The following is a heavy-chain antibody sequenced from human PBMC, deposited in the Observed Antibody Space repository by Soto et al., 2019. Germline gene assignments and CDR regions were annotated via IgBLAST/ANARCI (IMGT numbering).Heavy chain of an antibody. CDR2: INSDGSST. CDR3: AILRFLEWLPPGDY. V-gene: IGHV3-74*01. Sequence: EVQLVESGGGLVQPGGSLRLSCAASGFTFSSYWMHWVRQAPGKGLVWVSRINSDGSSTSYADSVKGRFTISRDNAKNTLYLQMNSLRAEDTAVYYCAILRFLEWLPPGDYWGQGTLVTVSS. D-gene: IGHD3-3*01. CDR1: GFTFSSYW. J-gene: IGHJ4*02.